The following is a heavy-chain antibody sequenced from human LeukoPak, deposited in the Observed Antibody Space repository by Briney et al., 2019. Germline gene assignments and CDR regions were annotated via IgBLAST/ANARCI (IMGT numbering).Heavy chain of an antibody. Sequence: GGSLGLSCAASGFSFSTYAINWVRQAPGKGLEWVLYISSSSNHIYYADSVTGRFTISRDNAKNSLFLQMNSLRAEDTAAYYCARVGGRDYYGSGSYYMDVWGKGTTVTVSS. CDR1: GFSFSTYA. CDR2: ISSSSNHI. V-gene: IGHV3-21*01. CDR3: ARVGGRDYYGSGSYYMDV. J-gene: IGHJ6*03. D-gene: IGHD3-10*01.